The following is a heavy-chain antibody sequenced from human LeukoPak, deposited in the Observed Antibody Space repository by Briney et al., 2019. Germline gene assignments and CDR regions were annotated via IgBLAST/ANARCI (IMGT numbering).Heavy chain of an antibody. D-gene: IGHD6-19*01. Sequence: SETLSLTCAVYGGSFSGYYWSWIRQPPGKGLEWLGEINHSGSTDYNPSLKSRVTISVDTSKNQFSLKLSSVTAADTAVYYCARGQQWLAKFDYWGQGTLVTVSS. J-gene: IGHJ4*02. CDR2: INHSGST. V-gene: IGHV4-34*01. CDR1: GGSFSGYY. CDR3: ARGQQWLAKFDY.